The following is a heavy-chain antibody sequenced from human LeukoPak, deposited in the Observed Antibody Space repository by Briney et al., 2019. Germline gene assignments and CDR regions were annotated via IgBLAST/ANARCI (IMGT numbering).Heavy chain of an antibody. Sequence: PGGSLRLSCAASGFTVSTNYMSWVRQAPGKGLEWVSVIHSGVSTYYADSVKGRFTISRDNSKNTLYLQMNSLRGEVTAVYYCARDRALGCLDVWGQGTTVTVSS. CDR3: ARDRALGCLDV. V-gene: IGHV3-66*01. J-gene: IGHJ6*02. CDR1: GFTVSTNY. CDR2: IHSGVST. D-gene: IGHD2-15*01.